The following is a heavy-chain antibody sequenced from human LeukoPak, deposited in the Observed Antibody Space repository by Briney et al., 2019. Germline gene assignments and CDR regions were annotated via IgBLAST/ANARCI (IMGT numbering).Heavy chain of an antibody. J-gene: IGHJ6*02. CDR2: INSGGST. CDR1: GFTVSNNY. Sequence: PGGSLRLSCAASGFTVSNNYMNWVRQAPGKGLEWVSVINSGGSTYYADSVKGRFTISRDNSKNTLYLQMNSLRAEDTAVYYRARDGRYCSSTSCYGGGYYYGMDVWGQGTTVTVSS. D-gene: IGHD2-2*01. CDR3: ARDGRYCSSTSCYGGGYYYGMDV. V-gene: IGHV3-53*01.